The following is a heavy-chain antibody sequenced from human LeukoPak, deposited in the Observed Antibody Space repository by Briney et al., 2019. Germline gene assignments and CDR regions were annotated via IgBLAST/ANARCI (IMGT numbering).Heavy chain of an antibody. CDR3: ARSRPYDGNRFDP. Sequence: PSETLSLTCTVSGGSLSSYYWSWIRQPAGKGLEWIGRIYTSGSTNYNPSLKSRVTISVDTFKNQFSLKLSSVTAADTAVYYCARSRPYDGNRFDPWRQGTLVTVSS. D-gene: IGHD3-16*01. CDR1: GGSLSSYY. CDR2: IYTSGST. J-gene: IGHJ5*02. V-gene: IGHV4-4*07.